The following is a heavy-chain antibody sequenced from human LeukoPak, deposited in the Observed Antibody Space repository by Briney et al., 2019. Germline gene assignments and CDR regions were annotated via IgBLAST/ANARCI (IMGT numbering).Heavy chain of an antibody. CDR1: GYTFTSYG. D-gene: IGHD3-9*01. CDR2: ISAYNGNT. Sequence: ASVNVSCKASGYTFTSYGISWVRQAPGQGLERMGRISAYNGNTNYAQKLQGRVTMTTDTSTSTAYMELRSLRSDDTAVYYCARGGNLRYFEGFDPWGQGTLVTVSS. V-gene: IGHV1-18*01. CDR3: ARGGNLRYFEGFDP. J-gene: IGHJ5*02.